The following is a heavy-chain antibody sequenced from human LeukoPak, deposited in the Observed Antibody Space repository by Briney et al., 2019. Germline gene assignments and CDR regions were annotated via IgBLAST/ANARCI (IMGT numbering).Heavy chain of an antibody. V-gene: IGHV4-34*01. CDR1: GGSFSGYY. Sequence: PSETLSLTCAVYGGSFSGYYWSWIRQPPGKGLEWIGEINHSGSTNYNPSLKSRVTISVDTSKNQFSLKLSSVTAADTAVHYCARGIGYYDSSGYSQPFDYWGQGTLVTVSS. D-gene: IGHD3-22*01. CDR2: INHSGST. J-gene: IGHJ4*02. CDR3: ARGIGYYDSSGYSQPFDY.